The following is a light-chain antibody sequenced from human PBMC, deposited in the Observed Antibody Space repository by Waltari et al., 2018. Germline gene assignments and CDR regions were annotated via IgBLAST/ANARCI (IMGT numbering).Light chain of an antibody. Sequence: IVMTQSPLSLHVTPGEPASLSWRSSQSLLHSNGYNYLDWYLQKPGQSPQLLIYLGSNRASGGPDRFSGSGSGTDFTLKISRVEAEDVGVYYCMQALQTPWTFGQGTKVEIK. CDR1: QSLLHSNGYNY. CDR3: MQALQTPWT. CDR2: LGS. J-gene: IGKJ1*01. V-gene: IGKV2-28*01.